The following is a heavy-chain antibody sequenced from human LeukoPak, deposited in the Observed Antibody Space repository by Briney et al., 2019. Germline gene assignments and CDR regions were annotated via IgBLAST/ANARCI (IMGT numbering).Heavy chain of an antibody. D-gene: IGHD2-2*01. CDR2: MNPNSGNT. CDR1: GYTFTSYD. Sequence: ASVKVSCKASGYTFTSYDINWVRQATGQGLEWMGWMNPNSGNTGYAQKFQGRVTITRDTSASTAYMELSSLRSEDTAVYYCARAYHLNWFDPWGQGTLVTVSS. V-gene: IGHV1-8*01. J-gene: IGHJ5*02. CDR3: ARAYHLNWFDP.